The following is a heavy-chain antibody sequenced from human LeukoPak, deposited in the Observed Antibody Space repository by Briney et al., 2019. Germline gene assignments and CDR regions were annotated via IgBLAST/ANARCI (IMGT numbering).Heavy chain of an antibody. V-gene: IGHV3-49*04. CDR2: IRSKAYGGTT. J-gene: IGHJ5*02. D-gene: IGHD2-15*01. CDR1: GFTFGDYA. CDR3: TSQPIVVVVAATHPP. Sequence: GGSLRLSCTASGFTFGDYAMSWVRQAPGKGLEWVGFIRSKAYGGTTEYAASVKGRFTISIDDSKSIAYLHMNSLKTEDTAVYYCTSQPIVVVVAATHPPWGQGTLVTVSS.